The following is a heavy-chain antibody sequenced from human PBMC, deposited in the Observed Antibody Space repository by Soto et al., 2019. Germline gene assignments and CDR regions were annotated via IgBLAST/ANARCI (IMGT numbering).Heavy chain of an antibody. CDR2: VYYNGFT. CDR3: AKGGCSGGSCYNWFDP. Sequence: SETLSLTCTVSGCSITSSNYYWGWIRQPPGKGLQWIGNVYYNGFTYYNPSLKSRVTISVDTSKNHFSLKLTSVTAADTAVYYCAKGGCSGGSCYNWFDPWGQGTLVTVSS. D-gene: IGHD2-15*01. J-gene: IGHJ5*02. CDR1: GCSITSSNYY. V-gene: IGHV4-39*02.